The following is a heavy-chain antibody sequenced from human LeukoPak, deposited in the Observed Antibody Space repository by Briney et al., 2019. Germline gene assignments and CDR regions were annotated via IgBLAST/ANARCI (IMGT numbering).Heavy chain of an antibody. D-gene: IGHD3-10*01. CDR1: GYTFTSYY. CDR2: MNPNSGNT. CDR3: ARDRSQEFDP. V-gene: IGHV1-2*02. J-gene: IGHJ5*02. Sequence: GASVKVSCKASGYTFTSYYMHWVRQAPGQGLEWMGWMNPNSGNTGYAQKFQGRVTMTRDTSISTAYMELSRLRSDDTAVYYCARDRSQEFDPWGQGTLVTVSS.